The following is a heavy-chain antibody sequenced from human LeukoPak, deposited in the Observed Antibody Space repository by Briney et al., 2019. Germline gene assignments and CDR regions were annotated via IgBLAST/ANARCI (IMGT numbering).Heavy chain of an antibody. V-gene: IGHV3-7*01. CDR2: IKQDGSEK. CDR3: AREISSSWSDYFDY. CDR1: GFTFSSYW. J-gene: IGHJ4*02. Sequence: GGSLRLSCAASGFTFSSYWMSWVRQAPGKGLEWVANIKQDGSEKYYVDSVKGRFTISRDNAKNSLYLQMNSLRAEDTAVYYCAREISSSWSDYFDYWGQGTLVTLSS. D-gene: IGHD6-13*01.